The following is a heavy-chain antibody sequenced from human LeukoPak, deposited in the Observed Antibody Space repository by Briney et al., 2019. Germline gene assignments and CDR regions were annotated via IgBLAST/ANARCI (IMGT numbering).Heavy chain of an antibody. CDR1: GVSISSYY. CDR3: ARWGGGYSYGTGFDP. D-gene: IGHD5-18*01. J-gene: IGHJ5*02. Sequence: SETLSLTCTVSGVSISSYYWSWIRQPPGKGLEWIGYIYYSGSTNYNPSLKSRVTISVDTSKNQFSLKLSSVTAADTAVYYCARWGGGYSYGTGFDPWGQGTLVTVSS. V-gene: IGHV4-59*01. CDR2: IYYSGST.